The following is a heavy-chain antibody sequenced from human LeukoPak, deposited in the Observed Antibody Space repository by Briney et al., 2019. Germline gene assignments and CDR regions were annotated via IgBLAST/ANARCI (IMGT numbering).Heavy chain of an antibody. CDR2: IYYSGST. CDR3: ARHQVGATSYFDY. V-gene: IGHV4-39*01. D-gene: IGHD1-26*01. Sequence: PSETLSLTCTVSGGSISSSSYYWGWIRQPPGKGLEWIGSIYYSGSTYYNPSLKSRVTISVDTSKNQFSLKLSSVTAADTAVYYCARHQVGATSYFDYWGQGTLVIVSS. CDR1: GGSISSSSYY. J-gene: IGHJ4*02.